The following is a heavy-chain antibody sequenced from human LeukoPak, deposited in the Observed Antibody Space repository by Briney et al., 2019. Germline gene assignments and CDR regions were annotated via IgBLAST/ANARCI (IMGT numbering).Heavy chain of an antibody. J-gene: IGHJ6*03. CDR1: GGSISSYY. CDR3: ARSLEGGGYYYMDV. V-gene: IGHV4-4*09. CDR2: IYTSGST. D-gene: IGHD3-3*01. Sequence: PSETLSLTCTVSGGSISSYYWSWIRQPPGKGLEWIGYIYTSGSTKYNPSLKSRVTISVDTSKNQFSLKLSSVTAADTAVYYCARSLEGGGYYYMDVWGKGTTVTVSS.